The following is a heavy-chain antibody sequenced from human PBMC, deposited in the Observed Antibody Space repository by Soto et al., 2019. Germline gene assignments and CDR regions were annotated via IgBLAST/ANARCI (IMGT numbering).Heavy chain of an antibody. J-gene: IGHJ5*02. CDR2: ISAYNGNT. D-gene: IGHD3-10*01. Sequence: ASVKVSCKASGYTFTSYGISWVRQAPGQGLEWIGWISAYNGNTNYAQKLQGRVTMTTDTSTSAAYMELRSLRSDDTAVFYCARGGDYYGSGSPPLSWFDPWGQGTLVTVSS. CDR3: ARGGDYYGSGSPPLSWFDP. V-gene: IGHV1-18*01. CDR1: GYTFTSYG.